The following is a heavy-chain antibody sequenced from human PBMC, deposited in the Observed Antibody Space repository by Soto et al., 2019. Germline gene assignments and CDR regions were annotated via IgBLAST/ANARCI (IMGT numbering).Heavy chain of an antibody. CDR1: GDSINNYY. CDR2: IYYTGST. D-gene: IGHD6-13*01. V-gene: IGHV4-59*01. CDR3: AKYRRTEAEGFTLDY. Sequence: PSETLSLTCTVSGDSINNYYXSWIRQPPGKRLEWIGYIYYTGSTTYNPSLESRVTMSVDTSKNQFSLKLSSVNAADTAVYYCAKYRRTEAEGFTLDYWGRGTLVTVSS. J-gene: IGHJ4*02.